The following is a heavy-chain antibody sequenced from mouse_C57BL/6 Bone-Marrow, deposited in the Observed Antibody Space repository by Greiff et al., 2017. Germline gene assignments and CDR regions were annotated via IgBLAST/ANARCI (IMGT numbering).Heavy chain of an antibody. CDR3: ARRRGYGYAMDY. Sequence: VQLQQSGPVLVKPGASVKMSCKASGYTFTDYYMNWVKQSPGKSLEWIGVINPYNGGTSYNQKFKGKATLTVDKSSSTAYLELNSLTSEDSAVYYCARRRGYGYAMDYWGQGTSVTVSS. J-gene: IGHJ4*01. CDR2: INPYNGGT. D-gene: IGHD1-1*02. V-gene: IGHV1-19*01. CDR1: GYTFTDYY.